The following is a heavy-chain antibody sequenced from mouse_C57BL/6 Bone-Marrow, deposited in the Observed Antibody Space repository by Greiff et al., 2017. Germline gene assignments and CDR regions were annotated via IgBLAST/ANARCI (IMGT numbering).Heavy chain of an antibody. V-gene: IGHV1-64*01. J-gene: IGHJ2*01. Sequence: VQLQQPGAELVKPGASVKLSCKASGYTFTSYWMHWVKQRPGQGLEWIGMIHPNSGSTNYNEKFKSKATMTVDKSSSTAYMQLISLTSEDSAVYYCARSMITYFDYWGQGTTRTVAS. CDR3: ARSMITYFDY. CDR1: GYTFTSYW. D-gene: IGHD2-4*01. CDR2: IHPNSGST.